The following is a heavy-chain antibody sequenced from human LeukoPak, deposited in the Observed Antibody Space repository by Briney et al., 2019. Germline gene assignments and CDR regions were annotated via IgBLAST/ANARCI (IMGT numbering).Heavy chain of an antibody. Sequence: ASVKVSCKASGYTFTSYGISWVRQAPGQGLEWMGWISAYNGNTNYAQKLQGRVTMTTDTSTSTAYMELSSLRSEDTAVYYCARAPNNEDYYDSNWFDPWGQGTLVTVSS. CDR2: ISAYNGNT. D-gene: IGHD3-22*01. CDR3: ARAPNNEDYYDSNWFDP. V-gene: IGHV1-18*01. J-gene: IGHJ5*02. CDR1: GYTFTSYG.